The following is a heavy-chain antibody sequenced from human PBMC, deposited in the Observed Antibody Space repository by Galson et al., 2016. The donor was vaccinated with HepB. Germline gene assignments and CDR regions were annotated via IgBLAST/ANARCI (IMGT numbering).Heavy chain of an antibody. D-gene: IGHD6-6*01. CDR3: ARGLSYDTSSSLDP. V-gene: IGHV1-3*01. CDR1: GYTFINHA. J-gene: IGHJ5*02. CDR2: IDVDNANT. Sequence: SVKVSCKAAGYTFINHAMHWVRQAPGQRLEWMGWIDVDNANTKYSQDFQGRVSITRDTSASTAYMELSGLKSEDTAVYYCARGLSYDTSSSLDPWGQGTLVTVSS.